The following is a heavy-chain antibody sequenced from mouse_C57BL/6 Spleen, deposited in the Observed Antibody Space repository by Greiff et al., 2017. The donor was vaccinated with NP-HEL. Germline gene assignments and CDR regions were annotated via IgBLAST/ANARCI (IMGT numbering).Heavy chain of an antibody. CDR3: AIGELIFDY. J-gene: IGHJ2*01. CDR1: GYTFTSYW. CDR2: IPPSDSDT. D-gene: IGHD1-3*01. V-gene: IGHV1-74*01. Sequence: VQLQQPGAELVTPGASVKVSCKASGYTFTSYWMHWVKQRPGQGLECIGRIPPSDSDTNYNKNFKGKATLTVDNSSSTAYMQLSSLTSEDSAVYYCAIGELIFDYWGQGTTLTVSS.